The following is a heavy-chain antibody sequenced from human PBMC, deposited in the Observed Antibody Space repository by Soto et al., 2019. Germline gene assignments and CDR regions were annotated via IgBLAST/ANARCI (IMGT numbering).Heavy chain of an antibody. CDR3: ARDITNSDIVVVPAAIPDAFDI. V-gene: IGHV1-18*01. CDR1: GYTFTSYG. D-gene: IGHD2-2*01. J-gene: IGHJ3*02. Sequence: QVQLVQSGAEVKKPGASVKVSCKASGYTFTSYGISWVRQAPGQGLEWMGWFSAYNGNTNYAQKLQGRVTMTTDTSTSTAYMELRSLRSDDTAVYYCARDITNSDIVVVPAAIPDAFDIWGQGTMVTVSS. CDR2: FSAYNGNT.